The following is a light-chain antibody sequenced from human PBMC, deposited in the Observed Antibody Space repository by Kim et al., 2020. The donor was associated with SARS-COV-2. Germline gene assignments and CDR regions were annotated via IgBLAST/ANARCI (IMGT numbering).Light chain of an antibody. CDR2: GAS. J-gene: IGKJ1*01. CDR3: QQYNSRRRWT. Sequence: EIVMSQSPATLSVSPGATATLSCRASLSSISNLAWYQQKPGQAPMLLIFGASTRATGTTARFSGSGSGTEFTLTISSLQSEDFAVYYCQQYNSRRRWTFGEGTKVDIK. V-gene: IGKV3-15*01. CDR1: LSSISN.